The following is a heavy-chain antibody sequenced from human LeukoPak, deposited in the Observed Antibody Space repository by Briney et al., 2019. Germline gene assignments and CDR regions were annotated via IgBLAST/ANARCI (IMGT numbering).Heavy chain of an antibody. CDR1: GFTFSTYW. CDR2: IDSDGSST. V-gene: IGHV3-74*01. J-gene: IGHJ4*02. D-gene: IGHD1-26*01. CDR3: ARGGTSGSLIY. Sequence: GGSLRLSCTASGFTFSTYWMHWVGQAPGKGLVWVSRIDSDGSSTGYADSVKGRFTISRDNAKNTLYLQMNSLRVEDTAVYYCARGGTSGSLIYWGQGTLVTVSS.